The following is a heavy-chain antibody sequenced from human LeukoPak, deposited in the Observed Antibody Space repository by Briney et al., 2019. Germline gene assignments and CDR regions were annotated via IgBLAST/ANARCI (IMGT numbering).Heavy chain of an antibody. V-gene: IGHV3-30*18. D-gene: IGHD2-2*01. J-gene: IGHJ4*02. CDR1: GFTFSSYG. Sequence: LPGGSLRLSCAASGFTFSSYGMHWVRQAPGKGLEWVAVISYDGSNKYYADSVKGRFTISRDNSKNTLYLQMNSLRAEDTAVYYCAKDFYQPYCSSTSCYVDYWGQGTLVTVSS. CDR3: AKDFYQPYCSSTSCYVDY. CDR2: ISYDGSNK.